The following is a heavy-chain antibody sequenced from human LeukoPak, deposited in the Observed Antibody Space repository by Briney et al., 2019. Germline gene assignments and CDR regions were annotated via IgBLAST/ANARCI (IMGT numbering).Heavy chain of an antibody. J-gene: IGHJ6*02. V-gene: IGHV3-53*01. CDR2: IYSGGST. D-gene: IGHD6-13*01. CDR3: ARIIPGIAAAGIVYYYYGMDV. Sequence: QPGGSLRLSCAASGFTVSSNYMSWVRQAPGKGLEWVSVIYSGGSTYYADSVKGRFTISRDNSKNTLYLQMNSLRAEDTAVYYCARIIPGIAAAGIVYYYYGMDVWGQGTTVTVSS. CDR1: GFTVSSNY.